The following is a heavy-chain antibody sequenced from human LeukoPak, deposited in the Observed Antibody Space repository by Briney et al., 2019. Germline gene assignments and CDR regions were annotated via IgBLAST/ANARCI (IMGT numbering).Heavy chain of an antibody. J-gene: IGHJ5*02. CDR3: ARAAGYGDPRNWFDP. CDR1: GYTFTGYY. V-gene: IGHV1-2*04. CDR2: INPNSGGT. D-gene: IGHD4-17*01. Sequence: ASVKVSCKASGYTFTGYYMHWVRQAPGQGLEWMGWINPNSGGTNYAQKFQGWVTMTRDTSISTAYMELSRLGSDDTAVYYCARAAGYGDPRNWFDPWGQGTLVTVSS.